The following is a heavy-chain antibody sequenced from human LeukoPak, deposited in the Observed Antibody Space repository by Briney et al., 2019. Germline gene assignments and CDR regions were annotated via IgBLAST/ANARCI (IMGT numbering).Heavy chain of an antibody. CDR2: IYYSGTT. V-gene: IGHV4-61*01. CDR1: GGSVISDSHY. J-gene: IGHJ3*02. CDR3: ARDFRGYSTGYAFDI. Sequence: PSETLSLTCTVSGGSVISDSHYWSWIRQPQGKGLEWIGYIYYSGTTNYNPSLKGRVTISLDTSKNRSSLKLTSVTAADTAVYYCARDFRGYSTGYAFDIWGQGTMVTVSS. D-gene: IGHD2-8*02.